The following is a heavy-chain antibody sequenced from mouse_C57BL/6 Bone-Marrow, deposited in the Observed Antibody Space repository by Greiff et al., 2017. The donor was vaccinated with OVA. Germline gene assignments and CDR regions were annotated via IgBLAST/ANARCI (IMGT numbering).Heavy chain of an antibody. CDR3: ARRGFYCGSSYGFAY. V-gene: IGHV1-81*01. J-gene: IGHJ3*01. Sequence: VQLQQSGAELARPGASVKLSCKASGYTFTSYGISWVKQRTGQGLEWIGEIYPRSGNTYYNEKFKGKATLTADKSSSTAYMELRSLTSEDSAVYVCARRGFYCGSSYGFAYWGQGTLVTVSA. CDR1: GYTFTSYG. CDR2: IYPRSGNT. D-gene: IGHD1-1*01.